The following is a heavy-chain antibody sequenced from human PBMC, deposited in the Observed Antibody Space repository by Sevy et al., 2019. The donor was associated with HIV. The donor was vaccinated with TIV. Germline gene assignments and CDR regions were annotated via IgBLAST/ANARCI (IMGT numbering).Heavy chain of an antibody. CDR2: ISGTGDYK. V-gene: IGHV3-23*01. Sequence: GGSLRLSCAASGFTFSNFAMGCVRQAPGKGLDWISVISGTGDYKYYADSVKGRFTISRDNSKNTLSLQMNSLRAEDTAIFYCAKKMGGGSGMAFLVDYWGQGTLVTVSS. J-gene: IGHJ4*02. D-gene: IGHD5-18*01. CDR3: AKKMGGGSGMAFLVDY. CDR1: GFTFSNFA.